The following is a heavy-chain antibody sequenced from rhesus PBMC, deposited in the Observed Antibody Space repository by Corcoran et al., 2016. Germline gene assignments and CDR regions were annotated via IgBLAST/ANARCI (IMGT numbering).Heavy chain of an antibody. CDR3: AREGGRGLDS. J-gene: IGHJ6*01. Sequence: QVQLQESGPGLVTPSETLSLTCAVSGGSISSHSWSWIRQAPGKGLEWVERIYGSGRSTEYNPSLKRRGTITTDTTKNQFARKVGAVTAADTAVDYCAREGGRGLDSWGQGVVVTVSS. CDR2: IYGSGRST. CDR1: GGSISSHS. V-gene: IGHV4-160*01.